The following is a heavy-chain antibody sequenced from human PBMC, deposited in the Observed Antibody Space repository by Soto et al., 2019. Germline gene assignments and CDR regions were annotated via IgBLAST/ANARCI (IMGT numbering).Heavy chain of an antibody. CDR2: INSDGSTT. CDR1: GFTFSNHW. J-gene: IGHJ4*02. CDR3: ASGYSSGPDY. Sequence: EVQLVESGGGLVQPGGSLRLSCAASGFTFSNHWMHWVRQAPGKGLVWVSRINSDGSTTTYADSVQGRFTISRDNAKKTLYLQLNSLRAEDTALYYCASGYSSGPDYWGQGTLVTVSS. D-gene: IGHD6-19*01. V-gene: IGHV3-74*01.